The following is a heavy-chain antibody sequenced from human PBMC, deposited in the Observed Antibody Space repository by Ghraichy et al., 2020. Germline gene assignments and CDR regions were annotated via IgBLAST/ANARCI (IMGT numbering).Heavy chain of an antibody. CDR3: AKSMSGVMYD. Sequence: GGSLRLSCAASGFTFSSYWMHWVRHGQGKGLVWVSGINSDGISTNYADSVKGRFTISRDNAKNTLYLHMNGLRGEDTAVYYCAKSMSGVMYDWGHGTTVTVSS. CDR2: INSDGIST. D-gene: IGHD3-10*01. CDR1: GFTFSSYW. J-gene: IGHJ6*02. V-gene: IGHV3-74*01.